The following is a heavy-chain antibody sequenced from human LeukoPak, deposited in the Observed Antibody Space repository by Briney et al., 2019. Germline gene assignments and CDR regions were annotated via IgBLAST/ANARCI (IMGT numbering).Heavy chain of an antibody. V-gene: IGHV1-2*02. J-gene: IGHJ5*02. D-gene: IGHD5/OR15-5a*01. CDR3: ATSSSVTHTRDP. Sequence: ASVKVSCKASGYGFSDVYFNWVRQAPGQGLEWMGWINPHSGATNYAQRVQGRVSMDASIDTAYMELSRLTSDDTAVYYCATSSSVTHTRDPWGQGTLVTVSS. CDR1: GYGFSDVY. CDR2: INPHSGAT.